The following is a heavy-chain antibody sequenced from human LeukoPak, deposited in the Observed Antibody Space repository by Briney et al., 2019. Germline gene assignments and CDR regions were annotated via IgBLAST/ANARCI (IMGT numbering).Heavy chain of an antibody. V-gene: IGHV4-34*01. CDR1: GGSFSGYY. J-gene: IGHJ4*02. CDR3: ARALSSGSYDH. Sequence: SETLSLTCAVYGGSFSGYYWSWIRQPPGKGLEWIGEINHSGSTNYNPSLKSRVTISVDTSKNQFSLKLSSVTAADTAVYYCARALSSGSYDHWGQGTLVTVSS. CDR2: INHSGST. D-gene: IGHD1-26*01.